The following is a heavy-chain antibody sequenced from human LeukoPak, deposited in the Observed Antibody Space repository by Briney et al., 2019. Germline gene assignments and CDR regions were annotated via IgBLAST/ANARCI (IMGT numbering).Heavy chain of an antibody. J-gene: IGHJ4*02. CDR1: GYTLTELS. CDR3: ATGVDTAMGVFDY. V-gene: IGHV1-24*01. D-gene: IGHD5-18*01. CDR2: FDPEDGET. Sequence: ASVKVSCKVSGYTLTELSMHWVRQAPGKGLEWMGGFDPEDGETIYAQKFQGRVTMTEDTSTDTAYMELSSLRSEDTAAYYCATGVDTAMGVFDYWGQGTLVTVSS.